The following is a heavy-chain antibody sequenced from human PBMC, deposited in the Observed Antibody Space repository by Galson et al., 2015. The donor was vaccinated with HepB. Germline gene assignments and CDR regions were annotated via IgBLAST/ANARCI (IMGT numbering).Heavy chain of an antibody. CDR1: GFTFSSYA. CDR3: ARSKYYYDSSGYYDEGHVAFDI. Sequence: SLRLSCAASGFTFSSYAMHWVRQAPGKGLEYVSAISSNGGSTYYANSVKGRFTISRDNSKNTLYLQMGSLRAEDMAVYYCARSKYYYDSSGYYDEGHVAFDIWGQGTMVTVSS. J-gene: IGHJ3*02. D-gene: IGHD3-22*01. CDR2: ISSNGGST. V-gene: IGHV3-64*01.